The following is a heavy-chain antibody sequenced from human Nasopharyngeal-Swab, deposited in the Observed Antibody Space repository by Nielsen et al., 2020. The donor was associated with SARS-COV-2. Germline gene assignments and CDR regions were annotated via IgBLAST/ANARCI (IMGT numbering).Heavy chain of an antibody. Sequence: GESLKISCAASGFTFSSYSMNWVRQAPGKGLEWVSYISSSSSTIYYADSVKGRFTISRDNAKNSLYLQMNSLRAEDTAVYYCARGGYSYGLYYYYYYMDVWGKGTTVTVSS. CDR1: GFTFSSYS. V-gene: IGHV3-48*01. CDR2: ISSSSSTI. J-gene: IGHJ6*03. D-gene: IGHD5-18*01. CDR3: ARGGYSYGLYYYYYYMDV.